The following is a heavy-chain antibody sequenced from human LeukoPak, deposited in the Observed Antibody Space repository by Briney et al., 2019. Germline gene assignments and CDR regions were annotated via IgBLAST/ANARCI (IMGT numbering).Heavy chain of an antibody. CDR3: AKALGGYSYGGYFDY. CDR1: AFSPTTIA. J-gene: IGHJ4*02. V-gene: IGHV3-23*01. Sequence: GSLRLSCAASAFSPTTIAISWVRQAPGEVLEWVSSTSDSGSSTYYADSVKGRFTISRDNSKNTLYLQMNSLRAEDTAVYYCAKALGGYSYGGYFDYWGQGTLVTVSS. CDR2: TSDSGSST. D-gene: IGHD5-18*01.